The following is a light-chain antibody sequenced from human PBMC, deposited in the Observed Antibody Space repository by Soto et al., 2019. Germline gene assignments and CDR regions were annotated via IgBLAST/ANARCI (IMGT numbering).Light chain of an antibody. CDR1: QGINNY. J-gene: IGKJ5*01. V-gene: IGKV1-9*01. CDR3: QQLFSFPPT. Sequence: DIQLTQSPSFLSASVGDRVTITCRASQGINNYLAWYQQKPGKAPNLLIYVASTLQSGVPSRFSGSGSGTEFTLTISSLQPEELGTYYCQQLFSFPPTFGQGTRLEIK. CDR2: VAS.